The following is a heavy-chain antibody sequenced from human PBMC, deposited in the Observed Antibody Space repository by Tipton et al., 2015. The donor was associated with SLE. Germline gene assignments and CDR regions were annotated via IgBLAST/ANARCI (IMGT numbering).Heavy chain of an antibody. J-gene: IGHJ3*02. D-gene: IGHD2-15*01. Sequence: TLSLTCAVSGYSISSGYYWGWIRQPPGKGLEWIGSIYYSGSTYYNPSLKSRVTISVDTSKNQFSLKLSSVTAADTAVYYCARDGGPYGFDIWGQGTMVTVSS. CDR1: GYSISSGYY. V-gene: IGHV4-38-2*02. CDR2: IYYSGST. CDR3: ARDGGPYGFDI.